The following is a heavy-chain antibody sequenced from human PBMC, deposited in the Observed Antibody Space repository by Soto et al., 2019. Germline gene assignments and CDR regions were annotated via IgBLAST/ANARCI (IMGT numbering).Heavy chain of an antibody. CDR3: ARDRTAYYYGSGRGGYFDY. J-gene: IGHJ4*02. CDR1: GGSISSGGYY. V-gene: IGHV4-31*03. D-gene: IGHD3-10*01. Sequence: QVQLQESGPGLVKPSQTLSLTCTVSGGSISSGGYYWSWIRQHPGKGLEWIGYIYYSGSTYYNPSLKSRVTISVDTSKNQFSLKLSSVTAADTAVYYCARDRTAYYYGSGRGGYFDYWGQGTLVTVSS. CDR2: IYYSGST.